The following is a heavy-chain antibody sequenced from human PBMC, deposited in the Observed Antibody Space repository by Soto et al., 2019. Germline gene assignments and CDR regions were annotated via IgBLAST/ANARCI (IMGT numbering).Heavy chain of an antibody. CDR3: ARTSGDSSGWIPPAEYFQH. J-gene: IGHJ1*01. V-gene: IGHV3-48*01. CDR1: GFTFSSYS. CDR2: ISSSSTI. Sequence: GGSLRLSCAASGFTFSSYSMNWVRQAPGKGLEWVSYISSSSTIYYADSVKGRFTISRDNAKNSLYLQMNSLRAEDTAVYYCARTSGDSSGWIPPAEYFQHWGQGTLVTVSS. D-gene: IGHD6-19*01.